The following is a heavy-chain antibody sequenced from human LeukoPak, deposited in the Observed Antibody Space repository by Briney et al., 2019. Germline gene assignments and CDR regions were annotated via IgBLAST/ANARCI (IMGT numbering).Heavy chain of an antibody. CDR3: AKDSAFYYIDV. J-gene: IGHJ6*03. Sequence: PGGSLRLSCAATEFTFNNYGMHWVRQAAGKGLEWVAFIRYNGNNQYYADSVKGRFTISRDNSKNTLYLQMNSLKGDDTAVYYCAKDSAFYYIDVWGKGTTVIISS. D-gene: IGHD3-10*01. CDR2: IRYNGNNQ. V-gene: IGHV3-30*02. CDR1: EFTFNNYG.